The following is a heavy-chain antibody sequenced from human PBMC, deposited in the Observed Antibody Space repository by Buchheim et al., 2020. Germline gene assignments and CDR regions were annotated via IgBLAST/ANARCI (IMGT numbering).Heavy chain of an antibody. Sequence: QVQVVESGGGVVQPGRSLRLSCAASGFTLSSYSMHWVRQTPVMGLEWVAVISSDGSDKYYADSVKGRFTISRDNSKNTLYLQINSLRAEDTAVYYCARGQASDYGDYSWGHYYYGMDFWGQGTT. CDR3: ARGQASDYGDYSWGHYYYGMDF. J-gene: IGHJ6*02. CDR2: ISSDGSDK. CDR1: GFTLSSYS. D-gene: IGHD4-17*01. V-gene: IGHV3-30*03.